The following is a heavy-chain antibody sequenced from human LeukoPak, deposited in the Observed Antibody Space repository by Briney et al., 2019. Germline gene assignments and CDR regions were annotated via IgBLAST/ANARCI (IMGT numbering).Heavy chain of an antibody. D-gene: IGHD2-2*01. CDR3: ARESACGTTNCLAPADWLDP. CDR2: ISPNSGDT. V-gene: IGHV1-2*02. Sequence: ASVKVSCKASGYTFTGYYMHWVRQAPGQGLEWMGWISPNSGDTDIAQKFQGRVAMTRDTSIATSYMEVDSLTSDDTAVYYCARESACGTTNCLAPADWLDPWGQGTLVIVSS. CDR1: GYTFTGYY. J-gene: IGHJ5*02.